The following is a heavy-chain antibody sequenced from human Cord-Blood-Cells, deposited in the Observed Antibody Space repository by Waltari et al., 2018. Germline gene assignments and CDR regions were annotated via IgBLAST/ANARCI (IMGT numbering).Heavy chain of an antibody. CDR1: VFTFSSSA. Sequence: QVQLVESGGGVVQLGGSLRLSCAAAVFTFSSSAMPWVRQAPGKGLEWVAVISYDGSNKYYADSVNGRFTISRDNSKNTLYLQMNSLRAEDTAVYYCARGFGSSWYVLFDYWGQGTLVTVSS. J-gene: IGHJ4*02. D-gene: IGHD6-13*01. CDR3: ARGFGSSWYVLFDY. CDR2: ISYDGSNK. V-gene: IGHV3-30-3*01.